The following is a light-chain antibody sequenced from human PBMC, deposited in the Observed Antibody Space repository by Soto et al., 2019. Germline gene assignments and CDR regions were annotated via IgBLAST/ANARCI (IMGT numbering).Light chain of an antibody. Sequence: DIVLTQSPDTLSLSPGETVTLSCRASQSIRNNYLAWYQQKRGQAPRLLIFETYRRATGVPDRFSGSGSGTDFTLTISSLQSEDFAIYYCQQYNNWPAITFGQGTRLAIK. CDR1: QSIRNNY. CDR2: ETY. CDR3: QQYNNWPAIT. V-gene: IGKV3D-20*02. J-gene: IGKJ5*01.